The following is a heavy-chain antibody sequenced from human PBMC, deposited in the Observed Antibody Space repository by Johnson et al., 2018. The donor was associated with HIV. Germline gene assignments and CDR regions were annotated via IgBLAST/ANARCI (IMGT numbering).Heavy chain of an antibody. Sequence: QVQLVESGGGVVQPGRSLRLSCVASGFTFSSYGIHWVRQAPGKGLEWVAIISYDGSNKYYADSVKGRFTISRDNSKNTLYLQMNSLRAEDTAVYYCAKSGYSGGYDRMGAFDIWGQGTMVTVSS. V-gene: IGHV3-30*18. CDR3: AKSGYSGGYDRMGAFDI. D-gene: IGHD1-26*01. CDR2: ISYDGSNK. J-gene: IGHJ3*02. CDR1: GFTFSSYG.